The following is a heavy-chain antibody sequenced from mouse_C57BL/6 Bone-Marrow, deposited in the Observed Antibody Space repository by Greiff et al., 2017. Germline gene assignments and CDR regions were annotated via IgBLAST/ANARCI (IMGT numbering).Heavy chain of an antibody. CDR1: GYSFTSYY. CDR2: IYPGSGNT. CDR3: AREGDGYDWYFDY. Sequence: QVQLQQSGPELVKPGASVKISCKASGYSFTSYYIHWVKQRPGQGLEWIGWIYPGSGNTKYKEKFKGKATLTADTSSSTAYMQLSSLTSEDSAVYYCAREGDGYDWYFDYRGQGTTLTVSS. D-gene: IGHD2-2*01. V-gene: IGHV1-66*01. J-gene: IGHJ2*01.